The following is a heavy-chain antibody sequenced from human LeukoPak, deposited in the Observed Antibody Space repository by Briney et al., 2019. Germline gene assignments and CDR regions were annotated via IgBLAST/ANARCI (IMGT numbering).Heavy chain of an antibody. CDR1: GFTVSSNY. V-gene: IGHV3-66*01. D-gene: IGHD3-22*01. Sequence: PGGSLSLSCAASGFTVSSNYMTWVRQAPGKGLEWVSVIFNGGSTYYADSVKGRFTISRDNAKNSLYLQMNSLRAEDTAVYYCARWDSSGYLVRVNYYYGMDVWGQGTTVTVSS. J-gene: IGHJ6*02. CDR3: ARWDSSGYLVRVNYYYGMDV. CDR2: IFNGGST.